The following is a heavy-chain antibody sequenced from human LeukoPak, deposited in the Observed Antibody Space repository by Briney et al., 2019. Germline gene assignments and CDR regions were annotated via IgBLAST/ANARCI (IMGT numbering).Heavy chain of an antibody. J-gene: IGHJ3*02. V-gene: IGHV4-61*02. D-gene: IGHD3-22*01. CDR2: IYTSGST. CDR1: GGSISSGSYY. Sequence: SQTLSLTCTVSGGSISSGSYYWSWIRQPAGKGLEWIGRIYTSGSTNYNPSLKSRVTISVDTSKNQFSLKLSSVTAADTAVYYCARDWYYYDSSGYRGWAFDIWGQGTMVTVS. CDR3: ARDWYYYDSSGYRGWAFDI.